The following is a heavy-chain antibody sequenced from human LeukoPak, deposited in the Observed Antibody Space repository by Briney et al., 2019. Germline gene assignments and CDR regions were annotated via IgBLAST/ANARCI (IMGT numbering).Heavy chain of an antibody. CDR1: GFTFSSYS. J-gene: IGHJ4*02. D-gene: IGHD4-17*01. Sequence: GGSLRLSCAASGFTFSSYSMNWVRQAPGKGLEWVSSISSSSSYIYYADSVKGRFTISRDNAKNSLYLQMNSLRAEDTAVYYCARFSVAYGDYSLDYWGQGTLVTVSS. CDR2: ISSSSSYI. CDR3: ARFSVAYGDYSLDY. V-gene: IGHV3-21*01.